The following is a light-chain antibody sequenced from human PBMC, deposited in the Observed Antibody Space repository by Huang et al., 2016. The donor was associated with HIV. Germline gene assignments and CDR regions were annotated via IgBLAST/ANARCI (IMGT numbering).Light chain of an antibody. CDR2: DAS. CDR3: QQRAIWPPIT. CDR1: QSVSSY. V-gene: IGKV3-11*01. Sequence: EVVLTQSPATLSLSPGERATLSCRASQSVSSYFAWYQQKPGQAPRLLNYDASNRATGIPARFSGSGSESDFTLTISSLEPEDFAIYYCQQRAIWPPITFGQGTRLDIK. J-gene: IGKJ5*01.